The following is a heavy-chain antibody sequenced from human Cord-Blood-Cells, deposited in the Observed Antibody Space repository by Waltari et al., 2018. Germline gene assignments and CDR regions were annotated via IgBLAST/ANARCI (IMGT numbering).Heavy chain of an antibody. J-gene: IGHJ3*02. CDR1: GGSISSGSYY. CDR2: IYYSGGT. Sequence: QLQLQESGPGLVKPSETLSLTCTVSGGSISSGSYYWGWLRPPPGKGLEWIGSIYYSGGTYYNPSLKSRVTISVDTSKIQFSLKLSAVTAADTAVYYCARSRGYSYGDAFDIWGQGTMVTVSS. D-gene: IGHD5-18*01. CDR3: ARSRGYSYGDAFDI. V-gene: IGHV4-39*01.